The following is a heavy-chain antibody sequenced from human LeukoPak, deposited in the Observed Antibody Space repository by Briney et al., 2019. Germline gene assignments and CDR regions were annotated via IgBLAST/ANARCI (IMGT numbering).Heavy chain of an antibody. J-gene: IGHJ6*03. CDR2: ISSSGSTI. CDR1: GFTFSDYY. D-gene: IGHD5-24*01. V-gene: IGHV3-11*01. Sequence: GGSLRLSCAASGFTFSDYYMSWLRQAPGKGLEWVSYISSSGSTIYYADSVKGRFTISRDNAKNSLYLQMNSLRAEDTAVYYCARSPLDQLVYYYYYMDVWGKGTTVTVSS. CDR3: ARSPLDQLVYYYYYMDV.